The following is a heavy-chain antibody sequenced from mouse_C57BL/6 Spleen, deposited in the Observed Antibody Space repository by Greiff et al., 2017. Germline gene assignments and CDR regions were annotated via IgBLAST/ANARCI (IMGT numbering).Heavy chain of an antibody. J-gene: IGHJ3*01. CDR1: GFSLTSYG. CDR2: IWRGGST. Sequence: VHLVESGPGLVQPSQSLSITCTVSGFSLTSYGVHWVRQSPGKGLEWLGVIWRGGSTDYNAAFMSRLSITKDNSKSQVFFKMNSLQADDTAIYYCAKLDSSGSWFAYWGQGTLVTVSA. V-gene: IGHV2-5*01. D-gene: IGHD3-2*02. CDR3: AKLDSSGSWFAY.